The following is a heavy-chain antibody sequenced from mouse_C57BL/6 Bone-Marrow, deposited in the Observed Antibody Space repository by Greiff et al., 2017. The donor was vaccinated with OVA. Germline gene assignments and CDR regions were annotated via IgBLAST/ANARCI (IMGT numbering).Heavy chain of an antibody. J-gene: IGHJ3*01. D-gene: IGHD6-1*01. CDR2: INPNNGGT. V-gene: IGHV1-26*01. CDR1: GYTFTDYY. Sequence: VQLQQSGPELVKPGASVKISCKASGYTFTDYYMNWVKQSHGKSLEWIGDINPNNGGTSYNQKFKGKATLTVDKSSSTAYMELRSLTSEDSAVYYCAHSLFAYWGQGTLVTVSA. CDR3: AHSLFAY.